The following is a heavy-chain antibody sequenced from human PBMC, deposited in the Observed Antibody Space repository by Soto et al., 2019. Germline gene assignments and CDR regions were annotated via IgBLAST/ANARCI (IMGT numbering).Heavy chain of an antibody. CDR3: ARAYGSGSYYSDY. V-gene: IGHV4-31*03. CDR1: GGSISSGGYY. CDR2: IYYSGST. J-gene: IGHJ4*02. Sequence: QVQLQESGPGLVKPSQTLSLTCTVSGGSISSGGYYWSWIRQHPGKGLEWIGYIYYSGSTYYNPSLQSRVTISVDTSKNQCSLKLSSVTAADTAVYYCARAYGSGSYYSDYWGQGTLVTVSS. D-gene: IGHD3-10*01.